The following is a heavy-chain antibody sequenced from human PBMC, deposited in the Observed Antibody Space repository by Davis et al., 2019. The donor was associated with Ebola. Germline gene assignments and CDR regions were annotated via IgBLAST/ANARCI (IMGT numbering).Heavy chain of an antibody. J-gene: IGHJ4*02. Sequence: ASVKVSCKSSGDTFTSYGLVWVRQAPGLGLEWMGWISGFNTNTNFAQRFQGRVTVSKDTSTNTAYMDLRSLTSDDTAISYCARAPNYDVLTGTSSYYFDYWGQGTLVTVSS. CDR1: GDTFTSYG. D-gene: IGHD3-9*01. V-gene: IGHV1-18*04. CDR3: ARAPNYDVLTGTSSYYFDY. CDR2: ISGFNTNT.